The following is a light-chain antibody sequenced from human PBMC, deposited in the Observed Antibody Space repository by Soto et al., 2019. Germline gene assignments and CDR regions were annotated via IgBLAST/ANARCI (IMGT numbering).Light chain of an antibody. J-gene: IGKJ4*01. V-gene: IGKV3-20*01. CDR3: QKYNSAPLT. CDR2: GAS. CDR1: QSVSNNY. Sequence: EIVLTQSPGTLSLSPGERATLSCRASQSVSNNYLAWYQQKPGQAPRLLIYGASNLQSGVPSRFSGGGSGTDFTLTISSLQPEDVATYYCQKYNSAPLTFGGGTKVDIK.